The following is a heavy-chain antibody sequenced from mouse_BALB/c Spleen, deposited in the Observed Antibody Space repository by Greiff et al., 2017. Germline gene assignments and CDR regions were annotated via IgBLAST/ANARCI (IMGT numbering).Heavy chain of an antibody. CDR2: IDPANGNT. Sequence: VQLQQSGAELVKPGASVKLSCTASGFTITDSYMHWVKQRPEQGLEWIGRIDPANGNTKYDPKFQGKATITADTSSNTAYLQLSSLTSEDTAVYYCARSQRGLRGWFAYWGQGTLVTVSA. CDR3: ARSQRGLRGWFAY. J-gene: IGHJ3*01. D-gene: IGHD3-1*01. V-gene: IGHV14-3*02. CDR1: GFTITDSY.